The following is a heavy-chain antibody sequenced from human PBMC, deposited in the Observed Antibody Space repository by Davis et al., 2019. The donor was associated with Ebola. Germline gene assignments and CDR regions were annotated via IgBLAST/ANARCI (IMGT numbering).Heavy chain of an antibody. CDR2: IYHSGST. J-gene: IGHJ4*02. V-gene: IGHV4-34*01. D-gene: IGHD6-13*01. Sequence: SETLSLTCAVYGGSFSGYYWSWIRQPPGKGLEWIGEIYHSGSTNYNPSLKSRVTISVDKSKNQFSLKLSSVTAADTAVYYCARSIAAAGLPFDYWGQGTLVTVSS. CDR1: GGSFSGYY. CDR3: ARSIAAAGLPFDY.